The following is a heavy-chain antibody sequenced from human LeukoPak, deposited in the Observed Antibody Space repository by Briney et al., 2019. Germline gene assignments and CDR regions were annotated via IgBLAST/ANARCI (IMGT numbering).Heavy chain of an antibody. CDR3: ARDSRYYYDSSGYHGAFDI. D-gene: IGHD3-22*01. CDR1: GYSISSGYY. CDR2: IYYTDST. V-gene: IGHV4-38-2*02. J-gene: IGHJ3*02. Sequence: SETLSLTCTVSGYSISSGYYWGWIRQPPGKGLEWIGNIYYTDSTEYNPSLKSRVTISVDTSKNQFSLKLTSMTAADTAVYYCARDSRYYYDSSGYHGAFDIWGQGTMVTVSS.